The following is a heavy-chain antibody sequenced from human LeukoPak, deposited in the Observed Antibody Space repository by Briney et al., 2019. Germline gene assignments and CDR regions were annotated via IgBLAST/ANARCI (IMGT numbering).Heavy chain of an antibody. CDR2: ITGTHYTT. J-gene: IGHJ5*02. D-gene: IGHD4-17*01. V-gene: IGHV3-23*01. Sequence: GGSLRLSCAASGFTFSSFAMTCVRQSPGKGLEWVSSITGTHYTTYNTDSLKGRFTISRDNSKNTLYLQMNSLRAADTAVYYCTKDPNGDYVGAFDPWGQGTLVTVS. CDR3: TKDPNGDYVGAFDP. CDR1: GFTFSSFA.